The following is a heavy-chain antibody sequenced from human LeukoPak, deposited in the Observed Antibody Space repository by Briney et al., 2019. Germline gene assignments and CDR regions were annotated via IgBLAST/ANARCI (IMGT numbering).Heavy chain of an antibody. J-gene: IGHJ5*02. CDR2: ISSSGSTI. Sequence: GGSLRLSCAASGFTFSDYYMSWIRQAPGKGLEWVSYISSSGSTIYYADSVKGRFTISRDNAKNSLYLQMNSLRVEDTALYHCARRYCSSTSCYSGLFDPWGQGTLVTVSS. CDR3: ARRYCSSTSCYSGLFDP. CDR1: GFTFSDYY. D-gene: IGHD2-2*01. V-gene: IGHV3-11*01.